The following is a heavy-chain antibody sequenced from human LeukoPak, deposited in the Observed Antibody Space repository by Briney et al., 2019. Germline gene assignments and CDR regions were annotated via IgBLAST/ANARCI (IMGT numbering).Heavy chain of an antibody. CDR1: GGSFSGYY. V-gene: IGHV4-38-2*01. D-gene: IGHD3-10*01. Sequence: SETLSLTCAVYGGSFSGYYWGWIRQPPGKGLEWIGSIYHSGSTYYNPSLKSRVTISVDTSKNQFSLKLSSVTAADTAVYYCASGRGLWFGELFSSYYYYMDVWGKGTTVTVSS. CDR2: IYHSGST. J-gene: IGHJ6*03. CDR3: ASGRGLWFGELFSSYYYYMDV.